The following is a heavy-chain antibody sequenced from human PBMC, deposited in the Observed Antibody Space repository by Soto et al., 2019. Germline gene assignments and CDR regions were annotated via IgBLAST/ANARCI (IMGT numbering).Heavy chain of an antibody. V-gene: IGHV1-69*01. Sequence: QVQLVQSGAEVTKPGSSVKVSCKASGGTFSSYAISWVRQAPGQGLEWMGGIIPILGTANYAQKFQGRVTITADESTSTDYMEQSSLRSEDTAVYYCASHPRYSGSYYDYWGQGTLVTVSS. CDR3: ASHPRYSGSYYDY. D-gene: IGHD1-26*01. CDR1: GGTFSSYA. J-gene: IGHJ4*02. CDR2: IIPILGTA.